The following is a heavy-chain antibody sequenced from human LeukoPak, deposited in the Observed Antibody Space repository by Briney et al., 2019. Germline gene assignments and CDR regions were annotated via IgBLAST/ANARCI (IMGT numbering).Heavy chain of an antibody. J-gene: IGHJ4*02. CDR1: GYTFTGYY. Sequence: ASVKVSCKASGYTFTGYYMHWVRQAPGQGLEWMGWINPNSGGTNYAQKFQGRVTMTRDTSISTAYMELSRLRSDDTAVYYCARGIVLMVYASSDYWGQGTLVTVSS. CDR2: INPNSGGT. D-gene: IGHD2-8*01. V-gene: IGHV1-2*02. CDR3: ARGIVLMVYASSDY.